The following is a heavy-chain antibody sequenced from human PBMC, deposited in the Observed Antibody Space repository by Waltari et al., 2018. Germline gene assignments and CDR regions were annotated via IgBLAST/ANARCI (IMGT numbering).Heavy chain of an antibody. Sequence: QLRLQQWGAGLLKPSETLSLTCAVSGGSFNGFYWSWIRQTPGKGLEWSGEVDHSGSANYSPSLKSRVTVSLDTSNKQVSLTLTSVTAADTGIYYCARDARDWEAVDNTYLDSWGQGTLVAVSS. V-gene: IGHV4-34*01. J-gene: IGHJ4*02. CDR1: GGSFNGFY. CDR3: ARDARDWEAVDNTYLDS. D-gene: IGHD2-21*02. CDR2: VDHSGSA.